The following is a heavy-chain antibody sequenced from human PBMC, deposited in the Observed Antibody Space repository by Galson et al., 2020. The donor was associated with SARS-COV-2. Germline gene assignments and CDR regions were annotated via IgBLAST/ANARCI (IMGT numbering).Heavy chain of an antibody. CDR3: ARSDITIAVAGGY. V-gene: IGHV5-10-1*01. Sequence: HGESLKISCKGSGYSFTSYWISWVRQMPWKGLEWMGRIDPSDSYTNYSPSFQGHVTISADKSISTAYLQWSSLKASDTAMYYCARSDITIAVAGGYWGQGTLVTVSS. CDR1: GYSFTSYW. D-gene: IGHD6-19*01. CDR2: IDPSDSYT. J-gene: IGHJ4*02.